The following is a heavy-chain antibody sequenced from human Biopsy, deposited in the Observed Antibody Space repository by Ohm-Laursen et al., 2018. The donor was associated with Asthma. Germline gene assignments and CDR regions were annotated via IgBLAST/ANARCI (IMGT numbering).Heavy chain of an antibody. Sequence: ASVKVSCKASGFTFMGYHIFWMRQAPGQGLEWMGRINPNGGGTHYAQKFQGRVTLSRDTSISTAYMDLSALRSDDTAVYYCARGQKSPGNRWFDPWGQGTLVTVSS. CDR3: ARGQKSPGNRWFDP. CDR1: GFTFMGYH. J-gene: IGHJ5*02. CDR2: INPNGGGT. V-gene: IGHV1-2*06. D-gene: IGHD1-14*01.